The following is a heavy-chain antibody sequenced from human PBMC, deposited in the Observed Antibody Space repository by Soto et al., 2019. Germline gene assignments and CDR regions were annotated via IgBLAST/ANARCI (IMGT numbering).Heavy chain of an antibody. CDR2: IIGSGGRT. V-gene: IGHV3-23*01. CDR1: GFTFDNYA. CDR3: AKDIAARPLDAFDF. Sequence: GGSLRLSCAASGFTFDNYAMHWVRQAPGKGLEWVSGIIGSGGRTHYADSVKGRFAISRDNSKNTLYLQMNSLRVEDTAIYYCAKDIAARPLDAFDFWGQGTMVTVSS. D-gene: IGHD6-6*01. J-gene: IGHJ3*01.